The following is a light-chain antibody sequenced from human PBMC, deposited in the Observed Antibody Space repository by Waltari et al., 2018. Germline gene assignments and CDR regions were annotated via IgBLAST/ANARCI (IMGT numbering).Light chain of an antibody. CDR2: DVS. J-gene: IGLJ2*01. Sequence: QSALTQPASVSGSPGQSITISCTGTRSDVGGYNYVSWYQQHPDKVPKLIIYDVSNRPSGISNRFSGSKSGNPASLTISGLQAEDEADYFCGSYTSDSSVVFGGGTRLTVL. V-gene: IGLV2-14*01. CDR3: GSYTSDSSVV. CDR1: RSDVGGYNY.